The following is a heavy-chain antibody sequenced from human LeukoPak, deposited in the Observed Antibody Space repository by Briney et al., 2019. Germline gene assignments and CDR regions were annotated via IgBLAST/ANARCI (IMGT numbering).Heavy chain of an antibody. D-gene: IGHD6-19*01. J-gene: IGHJ5*02. CDR1: VESISSDNC. Sequence: PLETLSLSSAVSVESISSDNCWGWIRQPPGKGLEWTGSIYHNGDTNYNPTLTSRVTISIGTSKNHLLLKLSSVTGAGMAMYHCARDPYGLVRGAYFGPWGQGTLVTVSS. CDR3: ARDPYGLVRGAYFGP. V-gene: IGHV4-38-2*02. CDR2: IYHNGDT.